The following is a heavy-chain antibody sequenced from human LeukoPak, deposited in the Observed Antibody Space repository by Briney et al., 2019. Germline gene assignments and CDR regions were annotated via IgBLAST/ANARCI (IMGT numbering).Heavy chain of an antibody. CDR2: INPGASEA. Sequence: GESLKISCQGSGYSFSTYWIVWVRQMPGKGLEFVVMINPGASEARYSPSFQGRVTISADKSISTAYLQWSSLEASDTGMFYCAKQSTGWYWMDPWGQGTLVTVSS. V-gene: IGHV5-51*01. CDR1: GYSFSTYW. CDR3: AKQSTGWYWMDP. J-gene: IGHJ5*02. D-gene: IGHD6-19*01.